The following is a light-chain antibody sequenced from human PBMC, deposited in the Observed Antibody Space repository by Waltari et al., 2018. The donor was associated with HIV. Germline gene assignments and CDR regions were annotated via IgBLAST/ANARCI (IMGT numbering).Light chain of an antibody. CDR2: ETN. J-gene: IGLJ2*01. Sequence: QSVLTQPPSVSAAPGQQVTISCSGRSSNIGRNSVPWYQHLPGTAPKIVIYETNKRPSGIPDRFSGSKSGTSGTLDITGLQTGDEADYYCGAWDNSLGGVVFGGGTKLTVL. CDR3: GAWDNSLGGVV. CDR1: SSNIGRNS. V-gene: IGLV1-51*02.